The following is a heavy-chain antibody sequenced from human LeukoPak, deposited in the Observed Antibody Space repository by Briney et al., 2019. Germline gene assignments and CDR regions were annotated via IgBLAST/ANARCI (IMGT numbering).Heavy chain of an antibody. Sequence: GSSVKVSCKXSGGTFSSYAISWVRQAPGQGLEWMGRIIPIFGTANYSQKFQGRVTVTTDESTSTAYMELSSLRSEDTAVYYCARDRFPTYYYDSSGYPEYFQHWGQGTLVTVSS. J-gene: IGHJ1*01. CDR1: GGTFSSYA. V-gene: IGHV1-69*05. CDR2: IIPIFGTA. D-gene: IGHD3-22*01. CDR3: ARDRFPTYYYDSSGYPEYFQH.